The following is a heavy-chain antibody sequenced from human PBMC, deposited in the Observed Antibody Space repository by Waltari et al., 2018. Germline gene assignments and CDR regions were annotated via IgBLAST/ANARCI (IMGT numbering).Heavy chain of an antibody. D-gene: IGHD1-26*01. CDR2: MNPNSGNT. V-gene: IGHV1-8*01. Sequence: QVQLVQSGAEVKKPGASVKVSCKASGYTFTSYDINWVRQATGQGLEWMGWMNPNSGNTGYAQKFEGRVTMTRNTTISTAYMELSSLRSEDTAVYYCASGVKELELLRRSDAFDIWGQGTMVTVSS. CDR3: ASGVKELELLRRSDAFDI. J-gene: IGHJ3*02. CDR1: GYTFTSYD.